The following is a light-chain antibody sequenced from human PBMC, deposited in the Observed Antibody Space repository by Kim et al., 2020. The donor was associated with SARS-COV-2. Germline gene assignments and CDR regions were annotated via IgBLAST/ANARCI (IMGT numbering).Light chain of an antibody. CDR2: VNSDGSH. CDR3: QTWGTGFRM. Sequence: QLVLTQSPSASASLGASVKLTCTLSSGHSTYTIAWHQQQPEKGPRYLMKVNSDGSHSKGDGIPDRFSGSSSGAERYLTISSLQSYDEADYYCQTWGTGFRMFGGGTKLTVL. J-gene: IGLJ3*02. CDR1: SGHSTYT. V-gene: IGLV4-69*01.